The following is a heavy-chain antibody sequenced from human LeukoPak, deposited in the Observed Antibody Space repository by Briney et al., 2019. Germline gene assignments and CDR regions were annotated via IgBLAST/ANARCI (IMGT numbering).Heavy chain of an antibody. Sequence: ASVKVSCKTSGYTFTTYAFHWVRQAPGRRLEWMGSINAGNGNTKFSQNLQGRVTIARDTSASTAYMELSSLRSEDTAVYYCAREPSSGSSNYYLDQWGQGTLVTVSS. CDR1: GYTFTTYA. CDR3: AREPSSGSSNYYLDQ. J-gene: IGHJ4*02. D-gene: IGHD2-2*01. CDR2: INAGNGNT. V-gene: IGHV1-3*01.